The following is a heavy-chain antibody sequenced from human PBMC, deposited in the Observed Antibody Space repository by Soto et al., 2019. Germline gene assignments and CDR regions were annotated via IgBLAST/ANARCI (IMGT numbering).Heavy chain of an antibody. CDR1: GGSFSGYY. Sequence: QVQLQQWGAGLLKPSETLSLTCAVYGGSFSGYYWTWIRQPPGKGLEWIGEMDESGSANYNPSLKSRVTISLDTPQNQFSLRLSSVTAADTAVYYCAGSPIIAAAGTRMGWFDPWGQGPLVTVSS. V-gene: IGHV4-34*01. CDR2: MDESGSA. J-gene: IGHJ5*02. CDR3: AGSPIIAAAGTRMGWFDP. D-gene: IGHD6-13*01.